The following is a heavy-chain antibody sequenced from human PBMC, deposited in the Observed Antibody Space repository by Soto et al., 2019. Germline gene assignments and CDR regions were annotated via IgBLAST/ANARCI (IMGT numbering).Heavy chain of an antibody. D-gene: IGHD2-2*01. Sequence: TGGSLRLSCAASGFTFNTYTMNWVRQAPGKGLEWVSSISSRSDYIFYADSVKGRFTISRDNAKNSLYLQMNSLRADDTAVYYCARGEEVSMQPFDYWGQGTLVTVSS. J-gene: IGHJ4*02. CDR2: ISSRSDYI. CDR3: ARGEEVSMQPFDY. V-gene: IGHV3-21*01. CDR1: GFTFNTYT.